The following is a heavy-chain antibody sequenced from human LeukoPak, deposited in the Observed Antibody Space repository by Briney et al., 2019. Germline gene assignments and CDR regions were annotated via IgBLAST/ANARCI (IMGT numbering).Heavy chain of an antibody. J-gene: IGHJ4*02. D-gene: IGHD3-10*01. V-gene: IGHV3-23*01. Sequence: GGSLRLSCAVSGITLSNYGMSWVRQAPGKGLEWVAGISDSGGRTNYADSVKGRFTISRDNPKNTLYLQMNSLRAEDTAVYFCAKRGVVIRAILVGFHKEAYYFDSWGQGALVTVSS. CDR2: ISDSGGRT. CDR3: AKRGVVIRAILVGFHKEAYYFDS. CDR1: GITLSNYG.